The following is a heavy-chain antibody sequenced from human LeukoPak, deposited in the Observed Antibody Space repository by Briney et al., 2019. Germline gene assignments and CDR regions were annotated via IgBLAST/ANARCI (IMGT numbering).Heavy chain of an antibody. V-gene: IGHV3-30*02. CDR1: GFTFSSYG. J-gene: IGHJ4*02. Sequence: PGGSLRLSCAASGFTFSSYGMYWVRQAPGKGLEWVAFIWYDGSNTYYADSAKGRFTISRDNSTNTLYLQMNSLRAEDPAVYYGAKAPRGGGSMVVTSFDYWGQGTLVTVSS. D-gene: IGHD4/OR15-4a*01. CDR2: IWYDGSNT. CDR3: AKAPRGGGSMVVTSFDY.